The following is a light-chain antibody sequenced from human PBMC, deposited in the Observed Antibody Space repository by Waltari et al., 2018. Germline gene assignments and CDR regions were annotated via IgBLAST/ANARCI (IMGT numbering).Light chain of an antibody. V-gene: IGKV2-30*02. CDR3: MQGTHWPYT. CDR2: RVS. J-gene: IGKJ2*01. Sequence: DVVMTQSPLSLPVTLGQAASISCKSSQSLVHSDGNTHLNWFQQRPGQSPRRLIYRVSKRDSGVPDRFSGSGSGTDFTLKISRVGAEDVGVYYCMQGTHWPYTFGQGTKLDIK. CDR1: QSLVHSDGNTH.